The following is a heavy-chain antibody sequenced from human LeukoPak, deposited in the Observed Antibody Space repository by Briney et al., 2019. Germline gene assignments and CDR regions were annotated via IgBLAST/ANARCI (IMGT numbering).Heavy chain of an antibody. CDR1: GGSISSGGYY. CDR3: ARAVGATPDNYFDY. J-gene: IGHJ4*02. D-gene: IGHD1-26*01. CDR2: IYYSGST. Sequence: PSETLSPTCTVSGGSISSGGYYWSWIRQHPGKGLEWIGYIYYSGSTYYNPSLKSRVTISVDTSKNQFSLKLSSVTAADTAVYYCARAVGATPDNYFDYWGQGTLVTVSS. V-gene: IGHV4-31*03.